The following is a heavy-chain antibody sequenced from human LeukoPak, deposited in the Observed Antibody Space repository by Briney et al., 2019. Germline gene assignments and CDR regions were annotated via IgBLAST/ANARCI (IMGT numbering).Heavy chain of an antibody. CDR3: ARDYSGSYLALDAFDI. CDR2: IKSDGSRI. D-gene: IGHD1-26*01. V-gene: IGHV3-74*01. Sequence: PGGSLRLSCAAAGFTFSSYWMHWVRQAPGNGLVSVSRIKSDGSRISYADSVKGRFAISRDNAKNTLHLQMNSLRVEDTAVYYCARDYSGSYLALDAFDIWGQGTMVIVSS. J-gene: IGHJ3*02. CDR1: GFTFSSYW.